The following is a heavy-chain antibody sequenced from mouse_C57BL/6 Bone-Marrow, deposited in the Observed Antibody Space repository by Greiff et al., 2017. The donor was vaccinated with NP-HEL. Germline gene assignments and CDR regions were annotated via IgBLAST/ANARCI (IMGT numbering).Heavy chain of an antibody. D-gene: IGHD1-1*01. Sequence: VPLPQSGAELARPGASVKLSCTASCYPFTRSGICCVKPRNGQGLEWIGETYPRRCNTYYNEKFKGKATLTADKSSSTAYMELRSLTSEDSAVYFCARRLRLAWFAYWGQGTLVTVSA. CDR1: CYPFTRSG. V-gene: IGHV1-81*01. J-gene: IGHJ3*01. CDR2: TYPRRCNT. CDR3: ARRLRLAWFAY.